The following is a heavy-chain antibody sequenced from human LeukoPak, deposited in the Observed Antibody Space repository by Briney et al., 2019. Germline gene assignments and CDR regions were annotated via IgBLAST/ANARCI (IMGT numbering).Heavy chain of an antibody. J-gene: IGHJ4*02. D-gene: IGHD3-22*01. CDR1: GGSFSGYY. CDR3: AGGGDSAGYYYPMFHY. V-gene: IGHV4-59*01. Sequence: PSETLSLTCAVYGGSFSGYYWSWIRQPPGKGLEWFGYIYYTGSTNYNPSLKSRVTISVDTSKNQFSLKLSSVTAADTAEYYCAGGGDSAGYYYPMFHYWGQGTLVTVSS. CDR2: IYYTGST.